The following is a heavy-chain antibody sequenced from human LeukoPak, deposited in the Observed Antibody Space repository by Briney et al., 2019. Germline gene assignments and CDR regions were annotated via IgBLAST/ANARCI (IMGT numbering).Heavy chain of an antibody. J-gene: IGHJ5*02. CDR2: IKQEGSEK. CDR1: GFSFGSYW. D-gene: IGHD5-12*01. CDR3: ARENRDGYNPYTWFDP. Sequence: GGSLRLSCAASGFSFGSYWMSWVRQAPGKGLEWVANIKQEGSEKFYVDSVKGRFTISRDNAKNSLYLQMNSLSAEDTGIYSCARENRDGYNPYTWFDPGGQETLVTVSS. V-gene: IGHV3-7*01.